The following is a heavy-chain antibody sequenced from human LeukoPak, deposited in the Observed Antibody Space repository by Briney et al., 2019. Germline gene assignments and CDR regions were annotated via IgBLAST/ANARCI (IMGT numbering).Heavy chain of an antibody. CDR3: ARSTLGYYYDSSGYPRRGRGGAFDI. J-gene: IGHJ3*02. D-gene: IGHD3-22*01. CDR1: GYTFTSYD. V-gene: IGHV1-8*03. Sequence: ASVKVSCKASGYTFTSYDINWVRQATGQGLEWMGWMNPNSGNTGYAQKFQGRVTITRNTSISTAYMELSSLRSEDTAVYYCARSTLGYYYDSSGYPRRGRGGAFDIWGQGTMVTVSS. CDR2: MNPNSGNT.